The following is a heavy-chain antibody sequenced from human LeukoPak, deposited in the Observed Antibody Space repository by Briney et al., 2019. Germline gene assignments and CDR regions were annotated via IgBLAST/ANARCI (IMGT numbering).Heavy chain of an antibody. CDR3: AKGRGYCSGGSCYSDY. CDR2: VSSSDSSS. J-gene: IGHJ4*02. CDR1: GFTFSSYA. D-gene: IGHD2-15*01. Sequence: PGGSLRLSRAASGFTFSSYAMTWVRQAPGKGLEWVSSVSSSDSSSYYADSVKGRFTISRDNSKNTLYLQMNSLRAEDTAVYYCAKGRGYCSGGSCYSDYWGQGTLVTVSS. V-gene: IGHV3-23*01.